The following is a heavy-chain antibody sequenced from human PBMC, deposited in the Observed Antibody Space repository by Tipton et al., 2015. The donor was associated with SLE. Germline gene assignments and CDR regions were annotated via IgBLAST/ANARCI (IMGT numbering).Heavy chain of an antibody. CDR3: ARDLLRDSSGYHLDY. V-gene: IGHV4-59*11. J-gene: IGHJ4*02. Sequence: TLSLTCTVSGGSISSHYCSWIRPPPGKGLEWIGYIYYSGSTNYNPSLTSRVTISVDTSKNQFSLKLGSVTAADTAVYYCARDLLRDSSGYHLDYWGQGTLVTVSS. CDR2: IYYSGST. CDR1: GGSISSHY. D-gene: IGHD3-22*01.